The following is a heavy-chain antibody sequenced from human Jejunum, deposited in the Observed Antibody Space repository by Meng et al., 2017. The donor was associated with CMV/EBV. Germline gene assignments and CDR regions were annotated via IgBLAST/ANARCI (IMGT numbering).Heavy chain of an antibody. Sequence: GNTYTDHYIHWIKEAPGKGLEWMGLVDPEDGETRYADKSQGRVTISADTSTKTIYVDLSSLRSEDTAVYFCALGLYSSSWYFDLWGRGTLVTVSS. V-gene: IGHV1-69-2*01. CDR1: GNTYTDHY. CDR3: ALGLYSSSWYFDL. J-gene: IGHJ2*01. D-gene: IGHD1-26*01. CDR2: VDPEDGET.